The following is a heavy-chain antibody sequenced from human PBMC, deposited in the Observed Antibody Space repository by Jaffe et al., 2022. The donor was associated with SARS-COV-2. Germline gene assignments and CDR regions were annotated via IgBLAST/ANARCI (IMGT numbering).Heavy chain of an antibody. V-gene: IGHV3-9*01. D-gene: IGHD1-7*01. CDR1: GFTFDDYA. CDR3: GKDLGNYADY. J-gene: IGHJ4*02. CDR2: ISWNSGSI. Sequence: EVQLVESGGGLEQPGRSLRLSCAASGFTFDDYAMHWVRQAPGKGLEWVSGISWNSGSIGYADSVKGRFTISRDNAKNSLYLQMNSLRAEDTALYYCGKDLGNYADYWGQGTLVTVSS.